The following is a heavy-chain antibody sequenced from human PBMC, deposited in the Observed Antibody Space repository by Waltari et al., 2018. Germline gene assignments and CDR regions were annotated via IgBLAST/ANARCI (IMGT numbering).Heavy chain of an antibody. CDR1: GYSISSGYY. CDR3: ASLVSVVVIRG. J-gene: IGHJ4*02. D-gene: IGHD2-21*01. V-gene: IGHV4-38-2*01. Sequence: QVQLQESGPGLVKPSETLSLTCAVSGYSISSGYYWGWIRQPPGKGLEWIGSIYHSGSTYYNPSRKSRVTISVDTSKNQFSLKLSSVTAADTAVYYCASLVSVVVIRGWGQGTLVTVSS. CDR2: IYHSGST.